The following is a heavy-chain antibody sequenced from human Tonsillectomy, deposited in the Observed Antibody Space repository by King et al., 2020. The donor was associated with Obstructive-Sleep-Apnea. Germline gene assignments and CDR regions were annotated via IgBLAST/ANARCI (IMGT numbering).Heavy chain of an antibody. CDR3: ATTTYYYDSSDDY. J-gene: IGHJ4*02. D-gene: IGHD3-22*01. Sequence: VQLQQWGAGLLKPSETLSLTCAVYGGSFSGYYWSWIRQPPGKGLEWIGEINHSGSTNYNPSLKSRVTISVDTSKNQFSLKLSSVTAADTAVYYCATTTYYYDSSDDYWGQGTLVTVSS. CDR1: GGSFSGYY. V-gene: IGHV4-34*01. CDR2: INHSGST.